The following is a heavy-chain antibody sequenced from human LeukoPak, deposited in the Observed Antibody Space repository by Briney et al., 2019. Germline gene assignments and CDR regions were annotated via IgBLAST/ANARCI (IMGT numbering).Heavy chain of an antibody. Sequence: PSDSLSLTCAVSGVSFDDYYWSWVRQTPGKGLEWIGEINHSGYTNDSPSLKSRVTLSIDTSRKQFSLNLRSVTVADTGIYYCTRMTEGHDYWGQGTLVTVSS. CDR3: TRMTEGHDY. J-gene: IGHJ4*02. CDR2: INHSGYT. D-gene: IGHD2-21*02. CDR1: GVSFDDYY. V-gene: IGHV4-34*01.